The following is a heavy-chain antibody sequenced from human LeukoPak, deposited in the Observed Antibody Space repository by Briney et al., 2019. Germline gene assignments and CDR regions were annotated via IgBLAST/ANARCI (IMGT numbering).Heavy chain of an antibody. CDR2: IYHSGNT. Sequence: SETLSLTCTISGYSISSGYYWGWIRQPPGKGLEWIGSIYHSGNTYYNPSLKSRLTISVDTSKNQLSLKLSSVTAADTAVYYCARGSPSIDYWGQGTLVTVSS. CDR3: ARGSPSIDY. D-gene: IGHD6-6*01. V-gene: IGHV4-38-2*02. J-gene: IGHJ4*02. CDR1: GYSISSGYY.